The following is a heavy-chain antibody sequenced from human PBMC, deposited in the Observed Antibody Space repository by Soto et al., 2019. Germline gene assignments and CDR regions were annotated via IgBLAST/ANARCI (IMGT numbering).Heavy chain of an antibody. V-gene: IGHV3-9*01. Sequence: GGSLRLSCAASGFTFDDYAMHWVQQAPGKGLEWVSGIRWNSGSIGYADSVKGRFTISRDNAKNSLYLQMNSLRAEDTALYYCATSGWSTPYYFDYWGQGTLVTVSS. CDR1: GFTFDDYA. CDR3: ATSGWSTPYYFDY. J-gene: IGHJ4*02. D-gene: IGHD6-19*01. CDR2: IRWNSGSI.